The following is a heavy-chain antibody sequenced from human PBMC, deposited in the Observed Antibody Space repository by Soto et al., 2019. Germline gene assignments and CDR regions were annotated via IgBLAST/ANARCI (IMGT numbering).Heavy chain of an antibody. J-gene: IGHJ4*01. CDR2: INHSGST. CDR3: ARDKYDFWFCYYRRPTNYFYD. Sequence: SETLSLTCAVYGGSFSGYYWSWIRQPPGKGLEWIGEINHSGSTNYNPSLKSRVAISVDTSKNQFSLKLSSVTAADTAVYYCARDKYDFWFCYYRRPTNYFYDCGQRTLVTVSA. V-gene: IGHV4-34*01. D-gene: IGHD3-3*01. CDR1: GGSFSGYY.